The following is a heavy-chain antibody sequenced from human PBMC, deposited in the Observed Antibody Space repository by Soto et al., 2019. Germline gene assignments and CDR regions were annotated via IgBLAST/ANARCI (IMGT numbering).Heavy chain of an antibody. V-gene: IGHV4-30-2*01. J-gene: IGHJ4*02. CDR2: IWISGST. CDR1: GGSVSGGGYS. CDR3: ARGGDYFDY. Sequence: QLQLQESGSGLVKPSQTLSLTCGASGGSVSGGGYSWSWIRQPPGKGLEWIGYIWISGSTYYNPSLKTRLTFSIDRSKNQFFLRLSSVTAVDTAVYFFARGGDYFDYWGQGTLVTVSS.